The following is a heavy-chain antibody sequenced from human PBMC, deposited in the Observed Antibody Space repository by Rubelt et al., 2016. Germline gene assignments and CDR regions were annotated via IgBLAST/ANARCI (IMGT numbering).Heavy chain of an antibody. D-gene: IGHD4-11*01. CDR3: ARLRSGDTVTYYYYYMDV. J-gene: IGHJ6*03. CDR1: GGSISSSSYY. Sequence: QLQLQESGPGLVKPSETLSLTCTVSGGSISSSSYYWGWIRQPPGKGLEWIGSIYYSGSTYYNPSLMCGVTILVDTYKNQFSLKLSSGTAADTAVYYCARLRSGDTVTYYYYYMDVWGKGTTVTVSS. V-gene: IGHV4-39*07. CDR2: IYYSGST.